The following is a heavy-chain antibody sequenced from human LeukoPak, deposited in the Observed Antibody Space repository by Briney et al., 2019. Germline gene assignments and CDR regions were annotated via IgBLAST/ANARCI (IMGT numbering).Heavy chain of an antibody. CDR3: GKYSDFGHYEDWFDP. D-gene: IGHD4-17*01. Sequence: GGSLRLSCAASGFTFSNYGIHWVRQALGKGLEWVAVISYDGRNKYYADSVKGRFTISRDNSKNMLYLQMNSLRPEDTAVYYCGKYSDFGHYEDWFDPRGQGTLVTVSS. CDR2: ISYDGRNK. CDR1: GFTFSNYG. J-gene: IGHJ5*02. V-gene: IGHV3-30*18.